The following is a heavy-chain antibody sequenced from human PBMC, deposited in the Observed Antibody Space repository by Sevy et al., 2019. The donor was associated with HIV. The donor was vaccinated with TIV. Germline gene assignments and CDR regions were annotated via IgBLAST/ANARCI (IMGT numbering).Heavy chain of an antibody. D-gene: IGHD3-10*01. J-gene: IGHJ5*02. CDR2: NNPRTGAA. CDR1: GYSFTTYY. CDR3: ASYNH. Sequence: ASVKVSCKTSGYSFTTYYLHWTRQVPGQGLEWMGRNNPRTGAANYIQKFQGRVSMTRDTSINTAYLELSNLSSDDTAIYYCASYNHWGQGSLVTVSS. V-gene: IGHV1-2*06.